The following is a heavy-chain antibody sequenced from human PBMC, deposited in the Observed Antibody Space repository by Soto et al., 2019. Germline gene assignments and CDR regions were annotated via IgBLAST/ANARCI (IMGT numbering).Heavy chain of an antibody. CDR1: GFAVSSKY. Sequence: EVQLVESGGGLIQPGGSLRLSCAASGFAVSSKYMTWVRQAPGKGLEWLSVIYGGGTTYYADSVKGRFTISRDTSKNTLYLQMNSLRAEDTAVYYCVQTTGWPGFDFWGQGTLVTVSS. V-gene: IGHV3-53*01. CDR3: VQTTGWPGFDF. J-gene: IGHJ4*02. D-gene: IGHD6-19*01. CDR2: IYGGGTT.